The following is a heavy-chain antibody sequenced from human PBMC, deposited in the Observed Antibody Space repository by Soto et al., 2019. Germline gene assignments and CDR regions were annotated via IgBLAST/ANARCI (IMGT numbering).Heavy chain of an antibody. Sequence: QLVESGGGLVKPGGSLRLSCEASGFIFSDFYMAWIRQAPGKGLEWVSYISSDGDSTYADSVKGRFTISRDNAKNSLYLQMYSLRVEDTAVYYCVRDRDRRWFDPWGQGTLVTVSS. D-gene: IGHD3-10*01. V-gene: IGHV3-11*01. J-gene: IGHJ5*02. CDR1: GFIFSDFY. CDR3: VRDRDRRWFDP. CDR2: ISSDGDST.